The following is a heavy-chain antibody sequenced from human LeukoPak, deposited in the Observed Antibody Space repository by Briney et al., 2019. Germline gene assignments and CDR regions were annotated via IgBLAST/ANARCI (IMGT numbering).Heavy chain of an antibody. V-gene: IGHV3-23*01. Sequence: GGSLRLSCAASGFTFSSYGMIWVRQAPGKGLEWVSGISGSGGSTYLADSVKGRFTISRDNSKNTVYLQMDSLRVEDTAIYYCVKGSSSPDYWGQGTLVTVSS. CDR1: GFTFSSYG. CDR3: VKGSSSPDY. J-gene: IGHJ4*02. CDR2: ISGSGGST.